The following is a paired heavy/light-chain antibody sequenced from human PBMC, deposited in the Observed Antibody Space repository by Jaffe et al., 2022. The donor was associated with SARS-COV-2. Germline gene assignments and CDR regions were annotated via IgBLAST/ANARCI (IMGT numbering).Light chain of an antibody. CDR1: TGAVTGGHF. J-gene: IGLJ2*01. CDR3: LLHYSGVGV. V-gene: IGLV7-46*01. CDR2: QTD. Sequence: QAVVTQEPSLTVSPGGTVTLTCGSSTGAVTGGHFPYWFQQRPGQVPQTLIYQTDKKPSWNPARFSGFLLGGKAALTLSGAQPEDEADYYCLLHYSGVGVFGGGTRLTVL.
Heavy chain of an antibody. D-gene: IGHD4-17*01. CDR3: VDDGRLGQ. Sequence: EVQLVESGGGLVQPGGSLRLSCATSGFTFSDYWMVWVRQAPGKGLEWVADINKDGSVKNFADSVKGRFTISRDNAKGLLYLQMDSLRVEDTATYYCVDDGRLGQWGQGTLVTVS. J-gene: IGHJ4*02. CDR1: GFTFSDYW. CDR2: INKDGSVK. V-gene: IGHV3-7*03.